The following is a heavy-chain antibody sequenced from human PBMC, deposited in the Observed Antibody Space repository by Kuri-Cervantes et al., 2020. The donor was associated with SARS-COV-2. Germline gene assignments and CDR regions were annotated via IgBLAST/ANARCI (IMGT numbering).Heavy chain of an antibody. Sequence: GESLKISCAASGFTFSNYAMNWVRQAPGKGLEWVSAISGDAFSTFYAGSVRGRFSISRDNSKNTLYLQMNSLRAEDTAVYYCARGRYFDWFTYFDYWGQGTLVTVSS. J-gene: IGHJ4*02. V-gene: IGHV3-23*01. CDR2: ISGDAFST. CDR3: ARGRYFDWFTYFDY. CDR1: GFTFSNYA. D-gene: IGHD3-9*01.